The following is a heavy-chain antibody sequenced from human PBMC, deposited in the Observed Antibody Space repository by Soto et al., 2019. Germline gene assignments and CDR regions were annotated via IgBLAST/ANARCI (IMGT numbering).Heavy chain of an antibody. J-gene: IGHJ5*02. CDR3: AKDRAYNYDSGSWRWLDP. CDR1: GGSISSYY. V-gene: IGHV4-59*12. D-gene: IGHD3-10*01. Sequence: SETLSLTCTVSGGSISSYYWSWIRQPPGKGLEWIGYIYYSGSTNYNPSLKSRVTISVGTSKNQFSLKLSSVTAADTAVYYCAKDRAYNYDSGSWRWLDPWGQGTLVTVSS. CDR2: IYYSGST.